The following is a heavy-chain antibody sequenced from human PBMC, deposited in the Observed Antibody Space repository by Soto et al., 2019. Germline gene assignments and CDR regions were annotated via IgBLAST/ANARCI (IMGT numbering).Heavy chain of an antibody. J-gene: IGHJ3*02. CDR1: GFVSGSYW. CDR3: AKDLGPGGSTWSRQGGFDI. V-gene: IGHV3-7*03. D-gene: IGHD6-13*01. CDR2: IKQDGSEK. Sequence: SLRLSCAASGFVSGSYWMSWVRQAPGKGLEWVANIKQDGSEKYYVDSVKGRFTISRENAENSVYLQMNSLRAEDTAVYYCAKDLGPGGSTWSRQGGFDIWGQGTMVTVSS.